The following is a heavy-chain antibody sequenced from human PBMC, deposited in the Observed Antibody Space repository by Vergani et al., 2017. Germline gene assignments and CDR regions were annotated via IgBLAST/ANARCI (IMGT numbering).Heavy chain of an antibody. Sequence: EVQLVESGGGLVQPGGSLRLSCAASGFTFSDRYMDWVRQAPGKGLEWVGRTRNKTKNYTTEYATSVKGRFTISRDDSKNSLYLQMDSLKTDDTSVYYCARDLHPGAACMDVWGKGTTVTVSS. D-gene: IGHD2-15*01. CDR2: TRNKTKNYTT. J-gene: IGHJ6*03. CDR1: GFTFSDRY. V-gene: IGHV3-72*01. CDR3: ARDLHPGAACMDV.